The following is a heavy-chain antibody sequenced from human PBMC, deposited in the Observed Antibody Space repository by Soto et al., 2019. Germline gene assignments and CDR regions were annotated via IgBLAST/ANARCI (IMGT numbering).Heavy chain of an antibody. J-gene: IGHJ5*02. V-gene: IGHV1-3*01. CDR3: APPPGYFPWFAP. CDR1: GYTFTSYA. D-gene: IGHD3-22*01. CDR2: INAGNGNT. Sequence: ASVKVSCKASGYTFTSYAMHWVRQAPGQRLEWMGWINAGNGNTKYSQKFQGRVTITRDTSASTAYMELSSLRSEDTAVYYCAPPPGYFPWFAPWGQEPLVTFPS.